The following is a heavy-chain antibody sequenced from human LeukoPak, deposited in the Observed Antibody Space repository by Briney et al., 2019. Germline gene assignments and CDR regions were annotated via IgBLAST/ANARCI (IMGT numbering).Heavy chain of an antibody. V-gene: IGHV4-34*01. CDR3: ARGDCSSTTCFHYYFDY. Sequence: PSETLSLTCVVYGASFSGNYWTWIRQPPGKGLEWIGGINHSGSTNYNPSLKSRVTMSVDTSKNQFSLKLSSVTAADTAVYFCARGDCSSTTCFHYYFDYWGQGTLVTVSS. CDR1: GASFSGNY. CDR2: INHSGST. D-gene: IGHD2-2*01. J-gene: IGHJ4*02.